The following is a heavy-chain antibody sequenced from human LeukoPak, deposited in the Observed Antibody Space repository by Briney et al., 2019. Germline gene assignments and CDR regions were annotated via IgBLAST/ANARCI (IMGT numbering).Heavy chain of an antibody. V-gene: IGHV1-2*02. CDR3: ARGWLAARPMAYYYYYMDV. Sequence: ASVKVSCKASGYTFTGYYMHWVRQAPGQGLEWMGWINPNSGGTNYAQKFQGRVTMTRDTSISTAYMELSRLRSDDTAVYYCARGWLAARPMAYYYYYMDVWGKGTTVTVSS. CDR2: INPNSGGT. D-gene: IGHD6-6*01. CDR1: GYTFTGYY. J-gene: IGHJ6*03.